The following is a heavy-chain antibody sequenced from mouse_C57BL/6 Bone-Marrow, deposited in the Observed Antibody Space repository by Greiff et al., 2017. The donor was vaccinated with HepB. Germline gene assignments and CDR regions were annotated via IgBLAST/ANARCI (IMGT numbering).Heavy chain of an antibody. CDR2: IDPSDSYT. V-gene: IGHV1-69*01. J-gene: IGHJ3*01. CDR1: GYTFTSYW. CDR3: ARGRFAY. Sequence: QVQLQQSGAELVMPGASVKLSCKASGYTFTSYWMHWVKQRPGQGLEWIGEIDPSDSYTNYNQKFKGKSTLTVDKSSSTAYMQLSSLTSEDSAVYYCARGRFAYWGQGTLVTVSA.